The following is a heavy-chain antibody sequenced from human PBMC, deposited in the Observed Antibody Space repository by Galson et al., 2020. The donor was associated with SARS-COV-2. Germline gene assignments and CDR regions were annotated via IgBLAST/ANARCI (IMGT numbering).Heavy chain of an antibody. CDR1: GYTFTHYG. Sequence: GESLKISCKASGYTFTHYGISWVRQAPGQGLEWMGWISTFNGDTNYAQKFQGRVTMTRDTSTNTLYMLLTSLTSDDTAVYYCARDGNPNVGYFSQASLWGQGTQVSVSS. V-gene: IGHV1-18*01. J-gene: IGHJ4*02. CDR3: ARDGNPNVGYFSQASL. D-gene: IGHD5-18*01. CDR2: ISTFNGDT.